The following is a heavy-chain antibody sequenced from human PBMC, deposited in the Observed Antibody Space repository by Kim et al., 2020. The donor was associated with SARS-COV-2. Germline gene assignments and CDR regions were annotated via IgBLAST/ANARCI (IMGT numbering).Heavy chain of an antibody. J-gene: IGHJ5*02. CDR3: TRLLVAAAGTNWFDP. V-gene: IGHV3-73*01. Sequence: GGSLRLSCAASGFTFSGSAMHWVRQASGKGLEWVGRIRSKANSYATAYAASVKGRFTISRDDSKNTAYLQMNSLKTEDTAVYYCTRLLVAAAGTNWFDPWGQGTLVTVSS. CDR1: GFTFSGSA. D-gene: IGHD6-13*01. CDR2: IRSKANSYAT.